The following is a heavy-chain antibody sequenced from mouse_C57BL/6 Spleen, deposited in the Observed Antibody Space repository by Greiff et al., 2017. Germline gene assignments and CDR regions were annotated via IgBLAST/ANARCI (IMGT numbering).Heavy chain of an antibody. CDR3: ARGLLGGGFAY. J-gene: IGHJ3*01. D-gene: IGHD1-2*01. CDR1: GYSITSGYY. V-gene: IGHV3-6*01. CDR2: ISYDGSN. Sequence: EVQRVESGPGLVKPSQSLSLTCSVTGYSITSGYYWNWIRQFPGNKLEWMGYISYDGSNNYNPSLKNRISITRDTSKNQFFLKLNSVTTEDTATYYCARGLLGGGFAYWGQGTLVTVSA.